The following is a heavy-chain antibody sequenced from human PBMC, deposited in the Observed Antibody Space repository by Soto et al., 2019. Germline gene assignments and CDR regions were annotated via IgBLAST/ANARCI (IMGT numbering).Heavy chain of an antibody. CDR2: ISGSGAGT. Sequence: EVQLLESGGGLVQPGGSLRLSCAASGFTFSSYVMSWVRQAPGKGLEWVSGISGSGAGTYYADSVKGRLAISRDSSKNTLYLQMNSLRAEDTATYYCARGRGGGSYAFDIWGHGTMVTVSS. CDR1: GFTFSSYV. CDR3: ARGRGGGSYAFDI. D-gene: IGHD6-25*01. V-gene: IGHV3-23*01. J-gene: IGHJ3*02.